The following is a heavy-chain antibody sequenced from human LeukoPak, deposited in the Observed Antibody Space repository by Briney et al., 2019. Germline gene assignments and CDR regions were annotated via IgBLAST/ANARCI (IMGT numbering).Heavy chain of an antibody. D-gene: IGHD3-10*01. CDR3: ARGITMVRGVIHFDY. V-gene: IGHV4-59*01. CDR1: GGSISSYY. Sequence: SETLSLTCTVSGGSISSYYRSWIRQPPGKGLEWIGYIYYSGSTNYNPSLKSRVTISVDTSKNQFSLKLSSVTGADTAAYYCARGITMVRGVIHFDYWGQGTLVTVSS. CDR2: IYYSGST. J-gene: IGHJ4*02.